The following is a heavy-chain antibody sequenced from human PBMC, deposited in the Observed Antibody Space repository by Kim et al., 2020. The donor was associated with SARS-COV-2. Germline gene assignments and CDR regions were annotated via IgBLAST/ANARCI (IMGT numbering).Heavy chain of an antibody. CDR1: GYSFTSYW. D-gene: IGHD3-10*01. V-gene: IGHV5-10-1*01. CDR2: IDPSDSYT. Sequence: GESLKISCKGSGYSFTSYWISWVRQMPGKGLEWMGRIDPSDSYTNYSPSFQGHVTISADKSISTAYLQWSSLEASDTAMYYCAGANGYYGSGSYLAYWGQGTLVTVSS. J-gene: IGHJ4*02. CDR3: AGANGYYGSGSYLAY.